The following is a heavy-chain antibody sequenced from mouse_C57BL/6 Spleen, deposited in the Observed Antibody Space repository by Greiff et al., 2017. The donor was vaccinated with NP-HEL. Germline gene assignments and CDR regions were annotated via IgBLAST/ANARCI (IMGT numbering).Heavy chain of an antibody. J-gene: IGHJ4*01. CDR3: ASDPYYYIGYSMDY. D-gene: IGHD2-10*01. CDR1: GYSITSGYY. Sequence: EVQLVESGPGLVKPSQSLSLTCSVTGYSITSGYYWNWIRQFPGNKLEWMGYISYDGSNNYNPSLKNRISITRDTSKNQFILKLNTMTPEATATYYCASDPYYYIGYSMDYWGQGTSVTVSS. V-gene: IGHV3-6*01. CDR2: ISYDGSN.